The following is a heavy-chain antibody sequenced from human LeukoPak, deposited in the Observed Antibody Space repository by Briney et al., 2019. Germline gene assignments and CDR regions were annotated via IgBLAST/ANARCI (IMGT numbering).Heavy chain of an antibody. CDR1: GFTFSNYG. Sequence: GGSLRLSCAASGFTFSNYGMSWVRQAPGKGLEWVSAISGTGGSTYYADSVKGRFIISRDNSKNTPYLQMNSLRVEDTAVYYCAKPPDCSGGSCYYYGMDVWGQGTTVTVSS. CDR3: AKPPDCSGGSCYYYGMDV. J-gene: IGHJ6*02. V-gene: IGHV3-23*01. CDR2: ISGTGGST. D-gene: IGHD2-15*01.